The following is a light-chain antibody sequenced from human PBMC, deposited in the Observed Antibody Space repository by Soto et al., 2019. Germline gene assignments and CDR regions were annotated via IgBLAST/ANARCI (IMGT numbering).Light chain of an antibody. V-gene: IGKV3-20*01. J-gene: IGKJ1*01. Sequence: DIVLTQSPGTLSLSPGERATLSCRASQSVSSSYLAWYQQKPGQAPRLLIYGASTRATGIPARFSGSGSGTEFTLTISSLQSEDFAVYYCHQYHLWPWTFGQGTKVDI. CDR2: GAS. CDR1: QSVSSSY. CDR3: HQYHLWPWT.